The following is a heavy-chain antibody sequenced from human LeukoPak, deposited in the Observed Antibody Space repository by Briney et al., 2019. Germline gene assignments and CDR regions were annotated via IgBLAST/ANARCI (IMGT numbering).Heavy chain of an antibody. V-gene: IGHV1-8*02. CDR2: MNPNSGNS. CDR3: AKYEPLLRYFQY. Sequence: ASVKVSCKASGGTFSSYAISWVRQATGQGLEWMGWMNPNSGNSVYAQKFQGRVTMTRNTSISTAYMELSSLRSEDTAVYYCAKYEPLLRYFQYWGQGTLVTVSS. D-gene: IGHD2/OR15-2a*01. J-gene: IGHJ1*01. CDR1: GGTFSSYA.